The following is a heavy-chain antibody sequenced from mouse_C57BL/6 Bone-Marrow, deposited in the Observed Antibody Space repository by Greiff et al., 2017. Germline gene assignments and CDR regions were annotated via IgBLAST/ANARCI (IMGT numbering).Heavy chain of an antibody. CDR2: IYPSDSET. D-gene: IGHD1-1*01. Sequence: VKLQQPGAELVRPGSSVKLSCKASGYTFTSYWMDWVKQRPGQGLEWIGNIYPSDSETHYNQKFKDKAPLTVDKSSSTAYMQLSSVTSEDSGVYYCASYYYGAWGQGTLVTVSA. J-gene: IGHJ3*01. CDR3: ASYYYGA. V-gene: IGHV1-61*01. CDR1: GYTFTSYW.